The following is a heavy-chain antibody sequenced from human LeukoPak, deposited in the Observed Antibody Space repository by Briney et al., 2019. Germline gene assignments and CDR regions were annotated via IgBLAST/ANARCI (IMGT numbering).Heavy chain of an antibody. CDR3: AREAKVGGALQY. V-gene: IGHV3-74*01. CDR1: GFTFSDYW. CDR2: INTDGSFT. Sequence: PGGSLRLSCAASGFTFSDYWMHWVRQAPGKRLVWVSRINTDGSFTRYADSVQGRFTISRDTAKNTLFLQMNSLRAEDTAVYYCAREAKVGGALQYWGQGILVTVSS. J-gene: IGHJ4*02. D-gene: IGHD1-26*01.